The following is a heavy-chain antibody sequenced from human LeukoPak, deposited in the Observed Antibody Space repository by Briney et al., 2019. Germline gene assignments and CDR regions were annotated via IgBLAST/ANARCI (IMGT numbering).Heavy chain of an antibody. V-gene: IGHV3-9*01. Sequence: SGGSLRLSCAASGFSFGDYAMHWVRQAPGKGLEWVAGVNWNSAYIGYGDSMKGRVTIYRDNAKKSLYLQMNSLRAEDTAVYYCARREEMGAFDIWGQGTMVTVSS. CDR2: VNWNSAYI. D-gene: IGHD5-24*01. J-gene: IGHJ3*02. CDR3: ARREEMGAFDI. CDR1: GFSFGDYA.